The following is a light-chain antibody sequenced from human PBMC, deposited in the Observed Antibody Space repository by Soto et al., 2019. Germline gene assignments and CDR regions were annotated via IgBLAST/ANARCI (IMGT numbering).Light chain of an antibody. CDR2: LNSDGSH. CDR3: QTWGTGPV. Sequence: QSVLTQSRSASASLGASVKLTCTLSSGHSSYAIAWHQQQPEKGPRYLMKLNSDGSHSKGDGIPDRFSGSSSGAERYLTISSLQSEAEADYYCQTWGTGPVFGGGTKLTVL. V-gene: IGLV4-69*01. CDR1: SGHSSYA. J-gene: IGLJ3*02.